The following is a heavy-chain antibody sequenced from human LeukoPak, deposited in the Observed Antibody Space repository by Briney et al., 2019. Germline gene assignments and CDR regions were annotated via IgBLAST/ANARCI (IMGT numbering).Heavy chain of an antibody. J-gene: IGHJ6*04. CDR1: GYTFTGYY. CDR2: INPNSGGT. V-gene: IGHV1-2*04. CDR3: ARAVGYCSGGSCYCPYGMDV. D-gene: IGHD2-15*01. Sequence: ASVKVSCKASGYTFTGYYMHWVRQSPGRGLEWMGWINPNSGGTNYAQKFQGWVTMTRDTSISTAYMELSRLRSDDTAVYYCARAVGYCSGGSCYCPYGMDVWGKGTTVTVSS.